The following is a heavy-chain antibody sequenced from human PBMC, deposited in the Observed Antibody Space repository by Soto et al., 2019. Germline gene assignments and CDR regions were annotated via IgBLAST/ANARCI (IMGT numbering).Heavy chain of an antibody. CDR3: AREARYCSGGSGGSCYSDAFDI. Sequence: SETLSLTCTVSGGSISSYYWSWIRQPPGKGLEWIGYAHYSGSTNYNPSLKSRVTILVDTSKNQFSLKLSSVTAADTAVYYCAREARYCSGGSGGSCYSDAFDIWGQGTMVPVSS. D-gene: IGHD2-15*01. J-gene: IGHJ3*02. CDR2: AHYSGST. CDR1: GGSISSYY. V-gene: IGHV4-59*01.